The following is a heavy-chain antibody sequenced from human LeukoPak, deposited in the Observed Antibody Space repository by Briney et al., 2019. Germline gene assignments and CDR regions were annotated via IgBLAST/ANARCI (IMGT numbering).Heavy chain of an antibody. J-gene: IGHJ2*01. CDR3: ARLRRYSGSYYWYFDL. Sequence: SETLSLTCTVSGGSISSSSYYWGWIRQPPGKGLEWIGSIYYSGSTYYNPSLKSRVTISLDTSKNQFPLKLSSVTAADTAVYYCARLRRYSGSYYWYFDLWGRGTLVTVSS. CDR1: GGSISSSSYY. CDR2: IYYSGST. D-gene: IGHD1-26*01. V-gene: IGHV4-39*01.